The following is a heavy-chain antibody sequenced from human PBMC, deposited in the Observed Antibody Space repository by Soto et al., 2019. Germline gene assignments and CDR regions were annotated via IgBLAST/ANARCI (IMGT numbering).Heavy chain of an antibody. D-gene: IGHD6-6*01. V-gene: IGHV4-31*03. Sequence: SETLSLTCTVSGGSISSGGYYWSWIRQHPGKGLEWIGYIYYSGSTYYNPSLKSRVTISVDTSKNQFSLKLSSVTAADTAVYYCARGRVESSSSSYPGRLDYWGQGTLVTVSS. CDR3: ARGRVESSSSSYPGRLDY. CDR1: GGSISSGGYY. CDR2: IYYSGST. J-gene: IGHJ4*02.